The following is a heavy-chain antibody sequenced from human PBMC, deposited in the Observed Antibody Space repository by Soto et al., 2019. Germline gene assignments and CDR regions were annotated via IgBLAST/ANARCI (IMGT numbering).Heavy chain of an antibody. CDR3: AKDVHSGYDFMPGTLEHYFDY. D-gene: IGHD5-12*01. CDR1: GFTFDDYT. CDR2: ISWDGGST. V-gene: IGHV3-43*01. J-gene: IGHJ4*02. Sequence: GGSLRLSCAASGFTFDDYTMHWVRQAPGKGLEWVSLISWDGGSTYYADSVKGRFTISRDNSKNSLYLQMNSLRTEDTALYYCAKDVHSGYDFMPGTLEHYFDYWGQGTLVTVSS.